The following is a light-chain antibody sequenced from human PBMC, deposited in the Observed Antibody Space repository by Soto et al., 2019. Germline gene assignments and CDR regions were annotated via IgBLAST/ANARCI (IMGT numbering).Light chain of an antibody. CDR1: QGVSSY. Sequence: EIVMTQSPATLSVSPGERATLSCRASQGVSSYLAWYQQKPGQAPRLLIYDASNRATGIPARFSGSGPGTDFTFTISSLEPEDFAVYYCQQRSNWLTFGGGTKVDIK. CDR3: QQRSNWLT. V-gene: IGKV3D-11*01. J-gene: IGKJ4*01. CDR2: DAS.